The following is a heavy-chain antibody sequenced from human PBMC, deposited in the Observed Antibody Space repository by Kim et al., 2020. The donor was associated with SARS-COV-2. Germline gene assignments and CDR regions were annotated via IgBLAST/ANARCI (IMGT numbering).Heavy chain of an antibody. CDR1: GFTFSDYY. D-gene: IGHD3-16*02. V-gene: IGHV3-11*05. Sequence: GGSLRLSCAASGFTFSDYYMSWIRQAPGKGLEWVSYISSISSYTNYADSVKGRFPISRDNAKNSLYLQMNSLRAEDTAVYYCARAGYDYVWGSYRDYYYYYGMDVWGQGTTVTVSS. CDR2: ISSISSYT. CDR3: ARAGYDYVWGSYRDYYYYYGMDV. J-gene: IGHJ6*02.